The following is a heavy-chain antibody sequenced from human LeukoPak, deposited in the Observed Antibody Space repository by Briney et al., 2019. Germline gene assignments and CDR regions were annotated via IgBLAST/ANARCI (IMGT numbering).Heavy chain of an antibody. Sequence: SETLSLTCTVSGDSISSSNWWSWVRQPPGKGLEWIWEIYNSRRTNYNPSLKGRLTILIENSKNQLSLKLSCVTAAHTAVYYCAREIDPTSDYGSGYLYWFDPWGQGTLVTVSS. D-gene: IGHD3-10*01. CDR1: GDSISSSNW. CDR2: IYNSRRT. CDR3: AREIDPTSDYGSGYLYWFDP. V-gene: IGHV4-4*02. J-gene: IGHJ5*02.